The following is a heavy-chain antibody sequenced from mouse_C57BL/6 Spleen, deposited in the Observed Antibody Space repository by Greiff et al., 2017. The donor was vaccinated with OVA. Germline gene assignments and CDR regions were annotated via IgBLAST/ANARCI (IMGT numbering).Heavy chain of an antibody. Sequence: VQLQQSGPELVKPGASVKISCKASGYAFSSSWMNWVKQRPGKGLEWIGRIYPGDGDTNYNGKFKGKATLTADKSSSTAYMQLSSLTSEDSAVYFCARSYDGDYWGQGTTLTVSS. V-gene: IGHV1-82*01. CDR2: IYPGDGDT. CDR1: GYAFSSSW. D-gene: IGHD2-3*01. J-gene: IGHJ2*01. CDR3: ARSYDGDY.